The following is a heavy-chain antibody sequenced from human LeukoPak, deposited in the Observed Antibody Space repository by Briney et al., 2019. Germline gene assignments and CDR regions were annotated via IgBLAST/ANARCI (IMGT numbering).Heavy chain of an antibody. CDR2: IYTSGTT. Sequence: SETLSLTCTVSGVSIRSGSYYWSWIRQPAGKGLEWIGRIYTSGTTNYNPSLKSRVTMSVDTSKNQFSLKLSSVTAADTAVYYCARESRRSYCNEYWGQGTLVTVSS. CDR3: ARESRRSYCNEY. V-gene: IGHV4-61*02. D-gene: IGHD3-10*01. J-gene: IGHJ4*02. CDR1: GVSIRSGSYY.